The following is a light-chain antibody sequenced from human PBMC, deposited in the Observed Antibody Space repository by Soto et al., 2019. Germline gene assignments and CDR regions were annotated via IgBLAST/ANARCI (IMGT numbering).Light chain of an antibody. Sequence: ETVLTQSPGTLSLSPGERATLSCRASQTIRSNYLAWYRQTPGQATRLLIYGASNRATGIADRFSGSGSGTDFTLIISRLEPEYFALYYCQQYGSSPLTFGQGTKVEIK. V-gene: IGKV3-20*01. CDR3: QQYGSSPLT. CDR2: GAS. CDR1: QTIRSNY. J-gene: IGKJ1*01.